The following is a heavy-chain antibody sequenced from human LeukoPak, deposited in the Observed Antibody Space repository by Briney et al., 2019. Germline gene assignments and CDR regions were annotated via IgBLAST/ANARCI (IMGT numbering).Heavy chain of an antibody. Sequence: GGSLRLSCGASGFSFTTYWMGWVRQAPGKGLEWVANIKQDGTEKYYVDSVKGRFTISRDNAKNSLYLQMNSLRVEDTAVYYCAKLAKYFYGSETYYFFEHWGQGTRVTASS. CDR3: AKLAKYFYGSETYYFFEH. CDR2: IKQDGTEK. J-gene: IGHJ4*02. V-gene: IGHV3-7*01. D-gene: IGHD3-10*01. CDR1: GFSFTTYW.